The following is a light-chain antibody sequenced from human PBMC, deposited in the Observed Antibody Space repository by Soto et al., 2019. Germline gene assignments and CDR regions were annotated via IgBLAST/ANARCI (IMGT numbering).Light chain of an antibody. Sequence: EIVMTQSPATLSVSPGERATLSCRASQSVSSNLAWYQQKPGQAPRLLIYGASTMATGIPATFSGSGSGTEFTLTISSLQSEDFAVYYCQQYNNWPHTFGQGTKLEIK. CDR3: QQYNNWPHT. CDR2: GAS. J-gene: IGKJ2*01. V-gene: IGKV3-15*01. CDR1: QSVSSN.